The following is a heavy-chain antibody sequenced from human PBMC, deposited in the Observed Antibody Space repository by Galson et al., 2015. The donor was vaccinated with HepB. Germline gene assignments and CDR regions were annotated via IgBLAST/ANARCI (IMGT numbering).Heavy chain of an antibody. V-gene: IGHV3-15*01. D-gene: IGHD3-9*01. Sequence: SLRLSCAASGFTFSNAWMSWVRQAPGKGLEWVGRIKSKTDGGTTDYAAPVKGRFTISRDDSKNTLYLQMNSLKTEDTAVYYCTTVWGNILTGRSNAFDIWGQGTMVTVSP. CDR1: GFTFSNAW. CDR3: TTVWGNILTGRSNAFDI. J-gene: IGHJ3*02. CDR2: IKSKTDGGTT.